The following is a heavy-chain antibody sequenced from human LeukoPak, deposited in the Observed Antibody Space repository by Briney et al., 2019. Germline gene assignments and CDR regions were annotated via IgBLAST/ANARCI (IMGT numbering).Heavy chain of an antibody. V-gene: IGHV5-51*01. CDR3: ARPLSDDDRNGYYFGVVYH. CDR2: IYPSDSDT. CDR1: GYSFHSYW. J-gene: IGHJ5*02. D-gene: IGHD3-22*01. Sequence: GESLKIFCKGSGYSFHSYWIGWVRRVPGRGLEWMGIIYPSDSDTRYSPSFQGQVIISADKSISTAYLQWSSLKASDTAMYYCARPLSDDDRNGYYFGVVYHWGRGTLVTVSS.